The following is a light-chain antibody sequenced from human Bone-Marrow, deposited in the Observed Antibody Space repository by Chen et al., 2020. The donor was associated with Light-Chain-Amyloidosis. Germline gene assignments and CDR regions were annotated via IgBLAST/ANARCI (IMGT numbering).Light chain of an antibody. J-gene: IGLJ3*02. V-gene: IGLV3-21*02. CDR3: PVWERSRDRPV. Sequence: SYVLTQPSSVSVAPGQTATIACGGNNIGSTSVHWYQQTPGQAPLLVVYDDSARPSGIPERLPGSKSGNTPTLAISRVEAGDEADYCCPVWERSRDRPVFGGGTKLTV. CDR1: NIGSTS. CDR2: DDS.